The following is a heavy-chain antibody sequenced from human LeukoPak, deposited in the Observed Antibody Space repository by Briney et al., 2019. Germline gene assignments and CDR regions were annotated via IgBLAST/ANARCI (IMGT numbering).Heavy chain of an antibody. CDR3: ARLCGAPVRHPIYHFDY. V-gene: IGHV4-38-2*01. Sequence: PSETLSLTCAVSGYSISSGYYWGWIRQSPGKGLEWIGNIYHSGSTYKNPSLKSRVTISLDTSKNQFSLKLSSVTAADTAMYYCARLCGAPVRHPIYHFDYWGQGTLVAVSS. CDR2: IYHSGST. CDR1: GYSISSGYY. J-gene: IGHJ4*02. D-gene: IGHD2-2*02.